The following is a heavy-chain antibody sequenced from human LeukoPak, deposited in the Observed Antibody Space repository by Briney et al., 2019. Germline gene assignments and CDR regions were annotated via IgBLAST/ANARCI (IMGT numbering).Heavy chain of an antibody. CDR2: MNPNSGNT. Sequence: ASVKVSCKASGYTFTSYDINWVRQATGQGLEWMGWMNPNSGNTGYAQKFQGRVTMTRNTSISTAYMELSSLRSEDTAVYYCARGGATSGYDYYYYYMDVWGKGTTVTISS. J-gene: IGHJ6*03. V-gene: IGHV1-8*01. CDR1: GYTFTSYD. D-gene: IGHD5-12*01. CDR3: ARGGATSGYDYYYYYMDV.